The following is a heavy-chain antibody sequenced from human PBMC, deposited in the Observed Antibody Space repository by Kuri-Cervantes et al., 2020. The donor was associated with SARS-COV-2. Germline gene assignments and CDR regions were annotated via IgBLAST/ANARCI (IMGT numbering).Heavy chain of an antibody. Sequence: GGSLRLSCVASGFSFRDYAMNWVRQAPGKGLEWISYITSRPTMYYADSVKGRFTVSRDNAKDSVYLQMNNLRVEDTAVYYCAREARQYCESSTCYVGPSDDYWGQGTLVTVSS. J-gene: IGHJ4*02. CDR2: ITSRPTM. V-gene: IGHV3-69-1*01. D-gene: IGHD2-2*01. CDR3: AREARQYCESSTCYVGPSDDY. CDR1: GFSFRDYA.